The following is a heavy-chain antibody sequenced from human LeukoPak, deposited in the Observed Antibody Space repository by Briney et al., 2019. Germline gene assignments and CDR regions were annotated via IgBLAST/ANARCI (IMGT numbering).Heavy chain of an antibody. J-gene: IGHJ6*02. V-gene: IGHV3-33*01. CDR3: ARDLDFRMDV. CDR1: GFTFSSYG. Sequence: GRSLRLSCAASGFTFSSYGMQWVRQAPGKGLEWVAVIWYDGSNKYYADSVKGRFTIPRDNSKNTLYLQMNSLRAEDTAVYYCARDLDFRMDVWGQGTTVTVSS. CDR2: IWYDGSNK. D-gene: IGHD3-3*01.